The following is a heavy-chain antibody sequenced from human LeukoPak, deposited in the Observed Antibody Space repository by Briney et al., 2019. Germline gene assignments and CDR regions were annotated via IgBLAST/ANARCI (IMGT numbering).Heavy chain of an antibody. D-gene: IGHD3-16*01. CDR2: ISNSAI. V-gene: IGHV3-48*03. Sequence: GGSLRLSCAASGFTFSSYEMNWVRQAPGKGLEWVSHISNSAIYYADSVKGRFTISRDNAKNSLYLQMNSLRAEDTAVYYCASPRGRAFDLWGQGTMFIVSS. CDR1: GFTFSSYE. J-gene: IGHJ3*01. CDR3: ASPRGRAFDL.